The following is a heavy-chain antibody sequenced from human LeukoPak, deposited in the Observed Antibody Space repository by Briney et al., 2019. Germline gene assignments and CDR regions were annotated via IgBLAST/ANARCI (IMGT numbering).Heavy chain of an antibody. D-gene: IGHD1-7*01. CDR2: IYHSGST. Sequence: PSETLSLTCTVSGHSINTDYYWAWVRQPPGKGLEWIGSIYHSGSTYYGPALKGRVTISVDTSKNQFSLQLSSVTAADTAVYYCASYNWNYVMAFDIWGQGTMVTVSS. CDR1: GHSINTDYY. V-gene: IGHV4-38-2*02. J-gene: IGHJ3*02. CDR3: ASYNWNYVMAFDI.